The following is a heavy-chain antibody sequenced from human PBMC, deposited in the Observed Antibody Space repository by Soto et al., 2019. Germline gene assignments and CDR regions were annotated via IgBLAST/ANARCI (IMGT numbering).Heavy chain of an antibody. D-gene: IGHD6-19*01. Sequence: ASVKVSCKASGYTFTSYAMHWVRQAPGQRLEWMGWINAGNGNTKYSQKFQGRVTITRDTSASTAYMELSSLRSEDTAVYYCARVGQWLVRGGLDYWGQGTLVTVSS. CDR3: ARVGQWLVRGGLDY. CDR1: GYTFTSYA. CDR2: INAGNGNT. V-gene: IGHV1-3*01. J-gene: IGHJ4*02.